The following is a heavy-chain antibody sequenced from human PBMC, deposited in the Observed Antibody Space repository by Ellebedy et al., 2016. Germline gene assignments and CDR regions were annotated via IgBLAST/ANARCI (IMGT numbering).Heavy chain of an antibody. J-gene: IGHJ5*02. CDR1: GFTFNIAG. CDR3: ISGFIEGFDP. Sequence: GESLKISXAASGFTFNIAGMTWVRQAPGKGLEWVGTIVFSGTAAYYSDSVKGRFIISRDNARNTLYLQMNSLRAEDTAVYYCISGFIEGFDPWGQGTLVTVSS. CDR2: IVFSGTAA. V-gene: IGHV3-21*01. D-gene: IGHD2-15*01.